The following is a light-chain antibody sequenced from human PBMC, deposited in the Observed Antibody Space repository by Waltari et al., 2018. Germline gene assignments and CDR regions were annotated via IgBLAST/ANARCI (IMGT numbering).Light chain of an antibody. CDR1: SSDVGGYNY. CDR2: DFT. V-gene: IGLV2-14*03. J-gene: IGLJ2*01. CDR3: TSYTSTSTLVV. Sequence: QSALTQPASVSGSPGQSITISCSGSSSDVGGYNYFAWYKQPPGKAPKLMIYDFTIRPSGVSNRFSGSKSGYTASLTISGLQADDEADYYCTSYTSTSTLVVFGGGTKLTVL.